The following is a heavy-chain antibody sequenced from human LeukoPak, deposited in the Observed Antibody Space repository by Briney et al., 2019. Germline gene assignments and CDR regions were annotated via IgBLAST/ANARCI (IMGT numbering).Heavy chain of an antibody. J-gene: IGHJ3*02. CDR3: ARDPIVGALDDAFDI. V-gene: IGHV4-34*01. CDR2: INHSGST. D-gene: IGHD1-26*01. Sequence: PSETLSLTCAVYGGSFSGYYWSWIRQPPGKGLEWIGEINHSGSTNYNPSLKSRVTISVDTSKNQFSLKLSSVTAADTAVYYCARDPIVGALDDAFDIWGQGTMVTVSS. CDR1: GGSFSGYY.